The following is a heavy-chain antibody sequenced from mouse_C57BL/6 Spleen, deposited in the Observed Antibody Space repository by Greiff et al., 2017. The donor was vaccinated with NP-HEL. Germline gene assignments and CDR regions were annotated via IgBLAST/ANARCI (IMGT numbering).Heavy chain of an antibody. D-gene: IGHD1-1*01. V-gene: IGHV5-17*01. J-gene: IGHJ4*01. CDR3: ARRYYGSSYDYYAMDY. CDR2: ISSGSSTI. Sequence: EVQGVESGGGLVKPGGSLKLSCAASGFTFSDYGMHWVRQAPEKGLEWVAYISSGSSTIYYADTVKGRFTISRDNAKNTLFLQMTSLRSEDTAMYYCARRYYGSSYDYYAMDYWGQGTSVTVSS. CDR1: GFTFSDYG.